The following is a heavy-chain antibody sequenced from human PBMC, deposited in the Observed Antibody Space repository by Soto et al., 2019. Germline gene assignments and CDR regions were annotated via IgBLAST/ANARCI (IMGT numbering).Heavy chain of an antibody. CDR2: LYYSGST. V-gene: IGHV4-31*03. D-gene: IGHD6-13*01. J-gene: IGHJ4*02. CDR3: ARGRIAARPLPLDY. CDR1: GGSISSGGYY. Sequence: QVQLQESGPGLVKPSQTLSLTCTVSGGSISSGGYYWSWIRQHPGKGLEWCGYLYYSGSTYYNPSRKSRVTISVDTSKNQFSLRQSSVASADTAVYDCARGRIAARPLPLDYWGQGTLVTVSS.